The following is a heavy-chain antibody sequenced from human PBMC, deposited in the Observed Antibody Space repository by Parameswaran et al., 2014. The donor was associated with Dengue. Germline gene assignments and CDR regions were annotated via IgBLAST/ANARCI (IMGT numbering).Heavy chain of an antibody. J-gene: IGHJ4*02. Sequence: KWIRQPPGKRLEWVSSISSSSSYIYYADSVKGRFTISRDNANNSLYLQMNSLRAEDTAMYYCAREGTGYCYFDYWGQGTLVTVSS. CDR3: AREGTGYCYFDY. CDR2: ISSSSSYI. D-gene: IGHD3/OR15-3a*01. V-gene: IGHV3-21*01.